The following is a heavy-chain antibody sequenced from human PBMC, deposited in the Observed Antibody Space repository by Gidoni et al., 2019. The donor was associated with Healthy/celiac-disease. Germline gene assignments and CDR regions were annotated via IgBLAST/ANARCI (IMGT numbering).Heavy chain of an antibody. CDR3: ARAGPDYYGSGDIYFQH. D-gene: IGHD3-10*01. V-gene: IGHV4-61*02. CDR1: GGSISSVSYY. J-gene: IGHJ1*01. CDR2: IYTSGST. Sequence: QLQLQESGLGLVKPSQTLSLTCTVSGGSISSVSYYWSWIRQPAGKGLEWIGRIYTSGSTNYNPSLKSRVTISGDTSKNQFSLKLSSVTAADTAVYYCARAGPDYYGSGDIYFQHWGQGTLVTVSS.